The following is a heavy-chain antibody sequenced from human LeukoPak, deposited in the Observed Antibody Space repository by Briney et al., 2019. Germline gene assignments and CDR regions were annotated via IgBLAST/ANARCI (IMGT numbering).Heavy chain of an antibody. D-gene: IGHD3-22*01. J-gene: IGHJ4*02. CDR2: IYYSGST. V-gene: IGHV4-34*01. CDR1: GGSFNGYY. Sequence: PSETLSLTCAVYGGSFNGYYWNWIRQSPGKVLEWIGSIYYSGSTYYNPSLKSRVTISVDTSKNQFSLKLSSVTAADTAVYYCARGPYYYDSSGYSIHYFDYWGQGTLVTVSS. CDR3: ARGPYYYDSSGYSIHYFDY.